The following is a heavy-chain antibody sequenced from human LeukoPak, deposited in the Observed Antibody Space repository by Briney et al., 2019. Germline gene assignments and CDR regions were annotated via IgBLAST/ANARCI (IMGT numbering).Heavy chain of an antibody. CDR2: ISGSGGST. J-gene: IGHJ1*01. CDR1: GFTFSSYG. Sequence: GGTLRLSCAASGFTFSSYGMSWVRQAPGKGLEWVSAISGSGGSTYYADSVKGRFTISRDNSKNTLYLQMNSLRAEDTAVYYCAKDSDSSGWYFQHWGQGTLVTVSS. V-gene: IGHV3-23*01. CDR3: AKDSDSSGWYFQH. D-gene: IGHD6-19*01.